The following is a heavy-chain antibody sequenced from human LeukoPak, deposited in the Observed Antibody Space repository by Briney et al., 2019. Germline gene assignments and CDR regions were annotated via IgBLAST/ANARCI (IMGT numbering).Heavy chain of an antibody. J-gene: IGHJ4*02. D-gene: IGHD2-2*01. CDR1: GGSISSGGYY. CDR2: IYYSGST. CDR3: ARVPGRLALDY. V-gene: IGHV4-61*08. Sequence: SETLSLTCTVSGGSISSGGYYWSWIRQPPGKGLEWIGYIYYSGSTNYNPSLKSRVTISVDRSKNQFSLKLSSVTAADTAVYYCARVPGRLALDYWGQGTLVTVSS.